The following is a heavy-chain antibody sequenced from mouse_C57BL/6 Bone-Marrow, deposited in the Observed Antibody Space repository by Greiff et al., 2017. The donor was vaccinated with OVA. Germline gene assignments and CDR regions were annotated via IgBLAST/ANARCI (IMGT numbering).Heavy chain of an antibody. V-gene: IGHV5-6*01. CDR2: ISSGGSYT. Sequence: EVKLMESGGDLVKPGGSLKLSCAASGFTFSSYGMSWVRQTPDKRLEWVATISSGGSYTYYPDSVKGRFTISRDNAKNTLYLQMSSLKSEDTAMYYCASQYYYAMDYWGQGTSVTVS. CDR1: GFTFSSYG. J-gene: IGHJ4*01. CDR3: ASQYYYAMDY.